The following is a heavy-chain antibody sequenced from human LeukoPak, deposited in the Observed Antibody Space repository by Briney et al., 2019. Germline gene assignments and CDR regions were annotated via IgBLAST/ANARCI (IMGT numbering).Heavy chain of an antibody. CDR2: IYYSGRT. Sequence: SETLSLTCTVSGGSISSYFWSWIRQPPGKGLEWIGHIYYSGRTNYSPSLKSRVTISVDTSKNQFSLILSSVTAADTAVYYCARDRGSSGWYGEVYFDYWGQGILVTVSP. V-gene: IGHV4-59*01. CDR1: GGSISSYF. CDR3: ARDRGSSGWYGEVYFDY. J-gene: IGHJ4*02. D-gene: IGHD6-19*01.